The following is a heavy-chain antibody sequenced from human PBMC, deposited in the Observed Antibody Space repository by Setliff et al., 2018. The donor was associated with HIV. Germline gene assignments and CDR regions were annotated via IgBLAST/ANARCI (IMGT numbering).Heavy chain of an antibody. CDR1: GGSLSSADYS. D-gene: IGHD3-22*01. J-gene: IGHJ4*02. V-gene: IGHV4-30-2*01. Sequence: VSGGSLSSADYSWSWIRQAPGEGLEWIGYFYQSGNTNYNPSLKSRVTISVDTSKSQFSLKLNSVTAADTAVYYCARVGWDYYDSSGVGEFDYWGQGTLVTVSS. CDR2: FYQSGNT. CDR3: ARVGWDYYDSSGVGEFDY.